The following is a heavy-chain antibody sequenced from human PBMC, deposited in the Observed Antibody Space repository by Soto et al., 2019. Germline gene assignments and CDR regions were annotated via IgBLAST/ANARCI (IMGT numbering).Heavy chain of an antibody. CDR2: ISGGGRPI. J-gene: IGHJ4*02. Sequence: EVQLVESEGGSVQPGGSLRLSCAASGLTFSTFSMNWVRQAPGRGLEWISYISGGGRPISYADSVKGRFTISRDNAKNSLYLQMDSLTDVDTAVYYCARDLGWAFDSWGQGTLVTVSS. CDR1: GLTFSTFS. D-gene: IGHD6-19*01. V-gene: IGHV3-48*02. CDR3: ARDLGWAFDS.